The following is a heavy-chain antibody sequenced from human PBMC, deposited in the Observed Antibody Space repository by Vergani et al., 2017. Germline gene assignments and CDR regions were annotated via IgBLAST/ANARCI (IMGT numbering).Heavy chain of an antibody. CDR1: GFTFSSYS. V-gene: IGHV3-21*01. CDR2: ISSSSSYI. CDR3: ARVVNYCGGDCYSARYYYFDY. J-gene: IGHJ4*02. Sequence: VQLVESGGGLVKPGGSLRLSCAASGFTFSSYSMNWVRQAPGKGLEWVSSISSSSSYIYYADSVKGRFTISRDNAKNSLYLQMNSLRAEDTVVYYCARVVNYCGGDCYSARYYYFDYWGQGTLVTVSS. D-gene: IGHD2-21*01.